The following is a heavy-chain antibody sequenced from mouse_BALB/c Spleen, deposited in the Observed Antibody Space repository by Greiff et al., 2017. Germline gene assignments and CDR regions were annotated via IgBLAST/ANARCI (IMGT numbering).Heavy chain of an antibody. CDR3: AVVDWFAD. J-gene: IGHJ3*01. Sequence: VQLQQSGAELVKPGASVKLSCTASGFNIKDTYMHWVKQRPEQGLEWIGRIDPANGNTKYDPKFQGKATITADTSSNTAYLQLSSLTSEDTAVYYCAVVDWFADWGQGTLVTVSA. D-gene: IGHD1-1*02. V-gene: IGHV14-3*02. CDR2: IDPANGNT. CDR1: GFNIKDTY.